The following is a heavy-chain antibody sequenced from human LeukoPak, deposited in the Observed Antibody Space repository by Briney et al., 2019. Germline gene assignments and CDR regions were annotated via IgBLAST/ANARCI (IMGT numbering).Heavy chain of an antibody. Sequence: GGSLRLSCAASGFTVSSNYMSWVRQAPGKGLEWVSAIYSGGSTYYADSVKGRFTISRDNSKNTLYLQMNSLRAEDTAVYYCARDMYGGDCFSTVCAFDIWGQGTMVTVSS. J-gene: IGHJ3*02. V-gene: IGHV3-66*02. D-gene: IGHD2-21*02. CDR1: GFTVSSNY. CDR2: IYSGGST. CDR3: ARDMYGGDCFSTVCAFDI.